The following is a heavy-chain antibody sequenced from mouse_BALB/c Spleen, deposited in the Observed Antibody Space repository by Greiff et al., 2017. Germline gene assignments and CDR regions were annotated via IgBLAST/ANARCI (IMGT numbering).Heavy chain of an antibody. Sequence: VQLQESGAELARPGASVKMSCKASGYTFTSYTMHWVKQRPGQGLEWIGYINPSSGYTNYNQKFKDKATLTADKSSSTAYMQLSSLTSEDSAVYYCARSGDLWLRQGAWFAYWGQGTLVTVSA. CDR2: INPSSGYT. V-gene: IGHV1-4*01. D-gene: IGHD2-2*01. CDR1: GYTFTSYT. J-gene: IGHJ3*01. CDR3: ARSGDLWLRQGAWFAY.